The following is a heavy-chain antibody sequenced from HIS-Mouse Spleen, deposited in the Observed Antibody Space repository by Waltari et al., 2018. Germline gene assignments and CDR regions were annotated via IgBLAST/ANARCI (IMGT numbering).Heavy chain of an antibody. CDR1: GFTVSSNY. V-gene: IGHV3-66*01. CDR3: ARAPSGSYSDY. Sequence: EVQLVESGGGLVQPGGSLRLSCAASGFTVSSNYMSWVRQAPGKGLEWVSVIYSGGSTYYADSVKGRFTISRDNSKNTLYLQMNSLRAEDTAVYYCARAPSGSYSDYWGQGTLVTVSS. CDR2: IYSGGST. J-gene: IGHJ4*02. D-gene: IGHD1-26*01.